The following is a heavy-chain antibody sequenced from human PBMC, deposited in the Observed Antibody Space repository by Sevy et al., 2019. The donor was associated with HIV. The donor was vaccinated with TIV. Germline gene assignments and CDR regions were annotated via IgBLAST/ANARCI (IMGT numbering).Heavy chain of an antibody. D-gene: IGHD6-25*01. J-gene: IGHJ4*02. CDR2: IKQDGSGK. CDR3: ARHDRAAGHFDY. CDR1: GFXFSSTW. Sequence: GGSLRLSCAASGFXFSSTWMSWVRQAPGKGLEWVASIKQDGSGKYYVDSVKGRFTISRDNAKNSLFLLMNSLRGEDTAVYYCARHDRAAGHFDYXGQGTLVTVSS. V-gene: IGHV3-7*03.